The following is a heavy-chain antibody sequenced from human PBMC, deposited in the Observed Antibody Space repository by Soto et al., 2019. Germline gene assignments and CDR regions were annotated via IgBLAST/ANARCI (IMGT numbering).Heavy chain of an antibody. V-gene: IGHV3-23*01. CDR1: GFTFSSYA. D-gene: IGHD2-15*01. Sequence: EVQLLESGGGLVQPGGSLRLSCAASGFTFSSYAMSWVRQAPGKGLEWVSAISGSGGSTYYADSVKGRFTISRDNSKNTLYLQMNSLRAEDTAVYYCAIPPPFCSGGSCYKGVYYFDYWGQGTLVTVSS. CDR2: ISGSGGST. J-gene: IGHJ4*02. CDR3: AIPPPFCSGGSCYKGVYYFDY.